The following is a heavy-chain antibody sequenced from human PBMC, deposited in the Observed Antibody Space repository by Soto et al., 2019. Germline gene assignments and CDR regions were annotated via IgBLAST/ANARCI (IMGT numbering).Heavy chain of an antibody. D-gene: IGHD3-10*01. Sequence: PGGSLRLSCAASGFTFSSYAMHWVRQAPGKGLEWVAVISYDGSNKYYADSVKGRFTISRDNSKNTLYLQMNSLKTEDTAVYYCTTASAVLLWFGELLAPGYYYYGMDVWGQGTTVTVSS. CDR3: TTASAVLLWFGELLAPGYYYYGMDV. V-gene: IGHV3-30-3*01. J-gene: IGHJ6*02. CDR2: ISYDGSNK. CDR1: GFTFSSYA.